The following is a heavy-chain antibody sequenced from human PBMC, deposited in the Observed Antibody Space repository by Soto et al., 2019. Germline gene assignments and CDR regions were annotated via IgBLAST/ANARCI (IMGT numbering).Heavy chain of an antibody. CDR1: GGSISSSNW. Sequence: LSLTCAVSGGSISSSNWWSWVRQPPGKGLEWIGEIYHSGSTNYNPSLKSRVTISVDKSKNQFSLKLSSVTAADTAVYYCARGVLRYFDWFRDYYYGMDVWGQGTTVTVSS. J-gene: IGHJ6*02. CDR3: ARGVLRYFDWFRDYYYGMDV. CDR2: IYHSGST. D-gene: IGHD3-9*01. V-gene: IGHV4-4*02.